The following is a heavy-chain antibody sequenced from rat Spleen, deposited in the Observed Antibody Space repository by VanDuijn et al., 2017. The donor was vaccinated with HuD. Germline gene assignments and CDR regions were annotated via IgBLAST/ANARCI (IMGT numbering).Heavy chain of an antibody. CDR1: GYSITDNY. D-gene: IGHD1-1*01. CDR3: ARFPIYYYSALFDY. Sequence: EVQLQESGPGLVKPSQSLSLTCSVTGYSITDNYWAWIRKFPGNRMEWIGHINYSGSTNYNPSLKSRNSITRDTSKNQVFLQLNSVTTDDTATYYCARFPIYYYSALFDYWGQGVTVTVSS. J-gene: IGHJ2*01. CDR2: INYSGST. V-gene: IGHV3-1*01.